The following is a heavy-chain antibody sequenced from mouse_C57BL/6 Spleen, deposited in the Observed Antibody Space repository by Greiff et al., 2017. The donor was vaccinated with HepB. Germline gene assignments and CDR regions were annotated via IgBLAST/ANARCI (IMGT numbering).Heavy chain of an antibody. D-gene: IGHD1-1*01. V-gene: IGHV1-81*01. Sequence: QVQLKQSGAELARPGASVKLSCKASGYTFTSYGISWVKQRTGQGLEWIGEIYPRSGNTYYNEKFKGKATLTADKSSSTAYMELRSLTSEDSAVYFCASGDYYGSSSFAYWGQGTLVTVSA. CDR1: GYTFTSYG. CDR2: IYPRSGNT. CDR3: ASGDYYGSSSFAY. J-gene: IGHJ3*01.